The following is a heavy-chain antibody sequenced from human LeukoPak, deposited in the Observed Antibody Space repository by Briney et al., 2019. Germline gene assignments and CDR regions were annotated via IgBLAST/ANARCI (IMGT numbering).Heavy chain of an antibody. CDR2: IIPIFGTA. J-gene: IGHJ4*02. V-gene: IGHV1-69*01. D-gene: IGHD6-19*01. CDR1: GGTFSSYA. CDR3: AMRLRVAVAWGDY. Sequence: SVKVSCKASGGTFSSYAISWVRQAPGQGVEWRGGIIPIFGTANYAQKFQGSVSTTADESTSTAYMELSSLRSEDTAVYYGAMRLRVAVAWGDYWGQGTLVTVSS.